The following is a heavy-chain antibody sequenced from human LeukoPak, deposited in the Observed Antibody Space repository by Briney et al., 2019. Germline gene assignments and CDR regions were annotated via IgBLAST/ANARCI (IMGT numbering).Heavy chain of an antibody. V-gene: IGHV4-4*02. Sequence: SETLSLTCAVSGGSISRSSWWSGVRQPPGRGLERLGEIYHSGSTNYIPSLESRVTISIDKSENQFSLELSSVTAADTAVYDCARVLYGDRNYFDYWGQGALVTVSS. CDR1: GGSISRSSW. CDR3: ARVLYGDRNYFDY. J-gene: IGHJ4*02. D-gene: IGHD4-17*01. CDR2: IYHSGST.